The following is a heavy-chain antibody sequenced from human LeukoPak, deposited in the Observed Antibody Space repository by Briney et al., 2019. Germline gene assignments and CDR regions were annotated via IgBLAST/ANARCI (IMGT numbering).Heavy chain of an antibody. D-gene: IGHD3-3*01. CDR1: GHTFNTYA. J-gene: IGHJ5*02. V-gene: IGHV1-18*01. Sequence: GASVKVSCKASGHTFNTYAITWVRQAPGQGLEWMGMVRNSDGNTNSAHNFQGRLSLTADTSTTTAFMELRSLRSDDTAIYYCARAPVGRLTIFGIITVGALGWFDPWGQGTPVTVS. CDR3: ARAPVGRLTIFGIITVGALGWFDP. CDR2: VRNSDGNT.